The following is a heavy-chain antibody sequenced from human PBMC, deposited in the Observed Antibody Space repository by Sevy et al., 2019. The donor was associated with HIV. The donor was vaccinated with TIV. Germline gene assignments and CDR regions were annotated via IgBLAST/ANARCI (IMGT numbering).Heavy chain of an antibody. D-gene: IGHD2-2*01. J-gene: IGHJ3*02. CDR3: ARVGRYCSSTSCFKRPYDAFDI. CDR1: GFTFSSYW. CDR2: IKQDGSEK. Sequence: GGSLRLSCAASGFTFSSYWMSWVRQAPGKGLEWVANIKQDGSEKYYVDSVKGRFTISRDNAKNSLYLKMNSLRAEDTAVYYCARVGRYCSSTSCFKRPYDAFDIWGQGTMVTVSS. V-gene: IGHV3-7*03.